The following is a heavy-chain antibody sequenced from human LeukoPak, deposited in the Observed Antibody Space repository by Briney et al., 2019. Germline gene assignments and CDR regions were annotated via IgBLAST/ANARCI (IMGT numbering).Heavy chain of an antibody. CDR2: IYYSGST. V-gene: IGHV4-31*03. CDR1: GGSISSGGYY. CDR3: ARTKRITMVRGVTDAFDI. D-gene: IGHD3-10*01. Sequence: ALETLSLTCTVSGGSISSGGYYWSWIRQHPGKGLEWIGYIYYSGSTYYNPSLKSRVTISVDSFKNQFSLKLSSVTAADTAVYYCARTKRITMVRGVTDAFDIWGQGTMVTVSS. J-gene: IGHJ3*02.